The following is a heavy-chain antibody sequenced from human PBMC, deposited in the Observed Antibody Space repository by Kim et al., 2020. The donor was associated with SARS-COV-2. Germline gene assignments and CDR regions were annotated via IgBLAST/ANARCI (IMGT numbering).Heavy chain of an antibody. CDR3: ARDQYGSGSYYAHLNTDDY. V-gene: IGHV1-46*01. D-gene: IGHD3-10*01. CDR2: INPSGGST. J-gene: IGHJ4*02. CDR1: GYTFTSYY. Sequence: ASVKVSCKASGYTFTSYYMHWVRQAPGQGLEWMGIINPSGGSTSYAQKFQGRVTMTRDTSTSTVYMELSSLRSEDTAVYYCARDQYGSGSYYAHLNTDDYWGQGTLVTVSS.